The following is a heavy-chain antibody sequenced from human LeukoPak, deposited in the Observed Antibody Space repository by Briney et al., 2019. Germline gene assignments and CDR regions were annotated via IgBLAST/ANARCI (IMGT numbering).Heavy chain of an antibody. D-gene: IGHD1-26*01. Sequence: SETLSLTCTVSSGSISTSNYYWGWVRQPPGKALEWIGNIFYSGSTYYNPSLKSRVTISPDKSKNQFSLTLTSVTAADTAVYFCARAPLSGTYYTDAFDIWGQGTMVTVSS. V-gene: IGHV4-39*07. CDR3: ARAPLSGTYYTDAFDI. CDR1: SGSISTSNYY. CDR2: IFYSGST. J-gene: IGHJ3*02.